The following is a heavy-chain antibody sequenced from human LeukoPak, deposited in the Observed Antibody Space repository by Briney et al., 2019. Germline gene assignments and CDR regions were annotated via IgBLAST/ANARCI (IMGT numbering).Heavy chain of an antibody. J-gene: IGHJ4*02. Sequence: GGSLRLSCAASGFTFSSYAMSWVRQAPGKGLEWVSAISGSGGSTYYADSVKGRFTISRDNSKNTLYLQMNSLRAEDTAVYYCAKAPGRVGSTVVGVDYFDYWGQGTLVTVSS. CDR1: GFTFSSYA. D-gene: IGHD3-10*02. CDR3: AKAPGRVGSTVVGVDYFDY. V-gene: IGHV3-23*01. CDR2: ISGSGGST.